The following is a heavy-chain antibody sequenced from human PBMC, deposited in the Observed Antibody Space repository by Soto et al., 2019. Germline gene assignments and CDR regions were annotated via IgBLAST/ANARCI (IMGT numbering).Heavy chain of an antibody. V-gene: IGHV3-23*01. Sequence: QAGGSLRLSCAASGFTFSSYAMSWVRQAPGKGLEWVSAISGSGGSTYYADSVKGRFTISRDNSKNTLYLQMNSLRAEDTAVYYAAGTSPYYYYYMDVWGKGTTVTVSS. CDR2: ISGSGGST. CDR1: GFTFSSYA. D-gene: IGHD6-13*01. CDR3: AGTSPYYYYYMDV. J-gene: IGHJ6*03.